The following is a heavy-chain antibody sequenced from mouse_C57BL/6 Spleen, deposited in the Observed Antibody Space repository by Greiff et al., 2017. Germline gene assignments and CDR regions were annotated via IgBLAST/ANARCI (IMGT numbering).Heavy chain of an antibody. CDR3: ARPHYYGSSYYWFAY. CDR1: GYTFTSYW. J-gene: IGHJ3*01. V-gene: IGHV1-55*01. CDR2: IYPGSGST. Sequence: QVQLQQPGAELVKPGASVKMSCKASGYTFTSYWITWVKQRPGQGLEWIGDIYPGSGSTNYNEKFKSKATLTVDTSSSTAYMQLSSLTSEDSAVYYCARPHYYGSSYYWFAYWGQGTLVTVSA. D-gene: IGHD1-1*01.